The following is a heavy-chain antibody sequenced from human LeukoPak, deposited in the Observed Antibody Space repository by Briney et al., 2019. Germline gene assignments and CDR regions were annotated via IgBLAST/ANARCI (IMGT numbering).Heavy chain of an antibody. CDR2: IYYTGNT. J-gene: IGHJ5*02. Sequence: SETLSLTCTVSGGSISSYYWSWIRQPPGKGLEWIGYIYYTGNTNYNPSLKSRVTISVDTSENQFSLQLTSVTAADTAVYYCAKYVSTGWFDPWGQGTLVTVSS. V-gene: IGHV4-59*08. CDR3: AKYVSTGWFDP. D-gene: IGHD5/OR15-5a*01. CDR1: GGSISSYY.